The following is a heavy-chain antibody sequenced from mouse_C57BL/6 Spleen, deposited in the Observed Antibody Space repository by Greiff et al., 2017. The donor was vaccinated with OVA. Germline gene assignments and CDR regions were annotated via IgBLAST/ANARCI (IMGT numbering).Heavy chain of an antibody. J-gene: IGHJ4*01. V-gene: IGHV5-17*01. CDR2: ISSGSSTI. CDR3: ARRYGSSYDYAMDY. CDR1: GFTFSDYG. D-gene: IGHD1-1*01. Sequence: EVQLVESGGGLVKPGGSLKLSCAASGFTFSDYGMHWVRQAPEKGLEWVAYISSGSSTIYYADTVKGRFTISRDNAKNTLFLQMTSLRTEDTAMYYCARRYGSSYDYAMDYWGQGTSVTVSS.